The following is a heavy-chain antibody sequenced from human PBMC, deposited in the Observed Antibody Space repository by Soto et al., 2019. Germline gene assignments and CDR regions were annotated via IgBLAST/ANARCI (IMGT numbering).Heavy chain of an antibody. CDR2: IIPIFGRG. V-gene: IGHV1-69*13. Sequence: ASVKVSCKASGDTFSSYAISWVRQAPGQGLEWMGGIIPIFGRGNYAQKFQGRITITADESTRTAYMELSSLRSEDTAVYFCARGGSRFDPWGQGTLVTVSS. CDR1: GDTFSSYA. CDR3: ARGGSRFDP. J-gene: IGHJ5*02. D-gene: IGHD2-2*01.